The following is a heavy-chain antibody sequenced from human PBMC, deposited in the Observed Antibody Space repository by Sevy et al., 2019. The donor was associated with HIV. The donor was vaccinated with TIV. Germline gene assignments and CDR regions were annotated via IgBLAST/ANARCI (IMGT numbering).Heavy chain of an antibody. D-gene: IGHD3-22*01. CDR2: IYYSGST. Sequence: SETLSLTCTVSGGSISSDYWSWVRQPPGKGLEWIGYIYYSGSTNYNPSLKGRVTISVDTSKNQFSLKLSSVTAADTAVYYWARARYNYYDSSGFFDYWGQGTLVTVSS. J-gene: IGHJ4*02. CDR3: ARARYNYYDSSGFFDY. CDR1: GGSISSDY. V-gene: IGHV4-59*01.